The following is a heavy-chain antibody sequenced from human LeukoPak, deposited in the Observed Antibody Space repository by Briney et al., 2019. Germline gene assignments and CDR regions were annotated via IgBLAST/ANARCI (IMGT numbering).Heavy chain of an antibody. Sequence: PSETLSLTCTVSGGSVSGSYYWNWIRQPPGKGLEWIGYMYSSGTINYNPSLKSRVTVSIDMSKNQFSLKLSSVTAADTAVYYCARRDGYNFAPFDYWGQGTLVTVSS. CDR1: GGSVSGSYY. CDR2: MYSSGTI. J-gene: IGHJ4*02. CDR3: ARRDGYNFAPFDY. D-gene: IGHD5-24*01. V-gene: IGHV4-61*01.